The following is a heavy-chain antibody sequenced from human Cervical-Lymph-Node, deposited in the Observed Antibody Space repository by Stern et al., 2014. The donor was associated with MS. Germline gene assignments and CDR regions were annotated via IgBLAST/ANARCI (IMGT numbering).Heavy chain of an antibody. V-gene: IGHV4-30-2*01. D-gene: IGHD4-17*01. CDR3: ARSSTVTPNAFDI. J-gene: IGHJ3*02. CDR1: GGSISSGGYS. CDR2: IYHSGST. Sequence: QLQLQESGSGLVKPSQTLSLTCAVSGGSISSGGYSWSWIRQPPGKGLERIGYIYHSGSTYYNTSLNSRVTISVDRSKNQFSPQLSSVTAADTAVYYCARSSTVTPNAFDIWGQGTMVTVSS.